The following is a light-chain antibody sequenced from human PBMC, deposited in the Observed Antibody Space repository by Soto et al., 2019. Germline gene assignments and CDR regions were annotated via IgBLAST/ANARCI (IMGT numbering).Light chain of an antibody. CDR3: QQYNNWPET. Sequence: ESEVTESPCSLSASAGERAPITCRASQSISSYLNWYQQKPGKAPKLLIYAASSLQSGVPSRFSGSGSGTDFTLTISSLQPEELAVYDCQQYNNWPETVAQATKVDI. CDR1: QSISSY. V-gene: IGKV1-39*01. J-gene: IGKJ1*01. CDR2: AAS.